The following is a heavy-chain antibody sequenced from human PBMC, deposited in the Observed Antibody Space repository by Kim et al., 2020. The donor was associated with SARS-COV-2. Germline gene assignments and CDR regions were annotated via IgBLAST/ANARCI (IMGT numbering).Heavy chain of an antibody. D-gene: IGHD6-13*01. V-gene: IGHV5-51*01. J-gene: IGHJ6*02. Sequence: TRYSPSFQGQVTILADKSISTAYLQWSSLKASDTAMYYCARKQAYYGMDVWGQGTTVTVSS. CDR3: ARKQAYYGMDV. CDR2: T.